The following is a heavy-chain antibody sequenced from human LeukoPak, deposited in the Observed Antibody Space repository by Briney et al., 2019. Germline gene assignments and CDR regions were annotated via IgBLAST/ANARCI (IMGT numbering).Heavy chain of an antibody. CDR1: GDSISSYY. D-gene: IGHD1-7*01. Sequence: SETLSLTCTVSGDSISSYYWSWIRQPAGKGLEWIGRIYTSGSTNYNPSLKSRVTMSVDMSKNQFSLKLSSVTAADTAVYYCARVLRTTDYDAFDIWGQGTMVTVSS. J-gene: IGHJ3*02. V-gene: IGHV4-4*07. CDR2: IYTSGST. CDR3: ARVLRTTDYDAFDI.